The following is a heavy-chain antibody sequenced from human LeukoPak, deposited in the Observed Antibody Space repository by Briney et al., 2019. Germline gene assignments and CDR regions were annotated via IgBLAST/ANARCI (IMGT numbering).Heavy chain of an antibody. CDR3: AKALQGYSYADY. Sequence: GGSLRLSCVVSGFTFDDYTMHWVRQAPGKGLEWVSLITWDGSTTYYAGSVEGRFTISRDNTKNSLYRQMNSLRSEDTALYYCAKALQGYSYADYWGQGTLVTVSS. J-gene: IGHJ4*02. CDR2: ITWDGSTT. V-gene: IGHV3-43*01. D-gene: IGHD5-18*01. CDR1: GFTFDDYT.